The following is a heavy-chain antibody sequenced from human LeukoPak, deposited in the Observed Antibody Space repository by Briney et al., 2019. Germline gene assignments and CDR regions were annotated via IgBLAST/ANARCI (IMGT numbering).Heavy chain of an antibody. CDR2: INPNSGDT. Sequence: ASVKVSCKASGYTFTGYFMHRVRQAPGQGLEWMGWINPNSGDTNYAQKFQGRVTMTRDTSISTAYLELSSLRSDDTAVYYCARPLRSWNDLDAFVWGQGTMVTVSS. V-gene: IGHV1-2*02. D-gene: IGHD1-1*01. CDR1: GYTFTGYF. CDR3: ARPLRSWNDLDAFV. J-gene: IGHJ3*01.